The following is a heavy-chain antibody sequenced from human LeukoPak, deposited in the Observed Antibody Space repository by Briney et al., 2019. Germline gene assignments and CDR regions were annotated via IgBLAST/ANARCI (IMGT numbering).Heavy chain of an antibody. J-gene: IGHJ4*02. CDR3: ARDRTYYYDSSGYGY. CDR2: INQDGSQK. D-gene: IGHD3-22*01. Sequence: GGSLRLSCEASGFTFGSYCMSWVRQAPGKGLEWVASINQDGSQKYYVDSVRGRFTISRDNAKNSLYLQMNSLRAEDTAVYYCARDRTYYYDSSGYGYWGQGTLVTVSS. V-gene: IGHV3-7*01. CDR1: GFTFGSYC.